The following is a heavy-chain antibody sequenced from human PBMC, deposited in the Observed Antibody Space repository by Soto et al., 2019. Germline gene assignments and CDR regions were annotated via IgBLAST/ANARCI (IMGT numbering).Heavy chain of an antibody. V-gene: IGHV4-39*01. CDR2: VYYSGST. Sequence: QLQLQESGPGLVKPSETLSLTCTVSGGSISSSSYYWGWIRQPPGKGLEWIGSVYYSGSTYCNPSLKSRVTISVDTSKNQFSLKLSSVTAADTAVYYCARRRRGYSYGSWGQGTLVTVSS. CDR3: ARRRRGYSYGS. CDR1: GGSISSSSYY. J-gene: IGHJ4*02. D-gene: IGHD5-18*01.